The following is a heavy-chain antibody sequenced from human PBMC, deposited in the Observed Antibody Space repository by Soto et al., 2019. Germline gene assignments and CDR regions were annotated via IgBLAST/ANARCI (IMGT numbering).Heavy chain of an antibody. J-gene: IGHJ5*02. CDR2: ISGSGGST. V-gene: IGHV3-23*01. Sequence: EVQLSESGGGSVQPGTSLRLSCAASGFTFSSYAMSWVRQAPGKGLEWVSVISGSGGSTYYADSVKGRFTISRDNSKNTLYLQMNNLRAEDTAVYYCAKGLPERRSAYYRYNWFDPWGQGTLVTVSS. CDR1: GFTFSSYA. D-gene: IGHD3-3*01. CDR3: AKGLPERRSAYYRYNWFDP.